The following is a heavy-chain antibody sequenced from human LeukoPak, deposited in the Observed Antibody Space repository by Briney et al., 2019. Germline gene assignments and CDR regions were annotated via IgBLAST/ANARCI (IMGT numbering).Heavy chain of an antibody. CDR1: GYTLTELS. J-gene: IGHJ4*02. D-gene: IGHD2-2*01. CDR2: FDPEDGET. CDR3: ATFGEYLYYFDY. Sequence: ASVEVSCKVSGYTLTELSMHWVRQAPGKGLEWMGGFDPEDGETIYAQKFQGRVTMTEDTSTDTAYMELSSLRSEDTAVYYCATFGEYLYYFDYWGQGTLVTVSS. V-gene: IGHV1-24*01.